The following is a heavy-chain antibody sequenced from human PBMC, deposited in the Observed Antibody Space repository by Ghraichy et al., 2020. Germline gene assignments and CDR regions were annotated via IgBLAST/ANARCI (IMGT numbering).Heavy chain of an antibody. V-gene: IGHV4-4*09. CDR3: ARHVSGWGQDAFDI. J-gene: IGHJ3*02. CDR2: IYTSGST. CDR1: GGSISSYY. D-gene: IGHD3-16*01. Sequence: LSLTCTVSGGSISSYYWSWIRQPPGKGLEWIGYIYTSGSTNYNPSLKSRVTISVDTSKNQFSLKLSSVTAADTAVYYCARHVSGWGQDAFDIWGQGTMVTVSS.